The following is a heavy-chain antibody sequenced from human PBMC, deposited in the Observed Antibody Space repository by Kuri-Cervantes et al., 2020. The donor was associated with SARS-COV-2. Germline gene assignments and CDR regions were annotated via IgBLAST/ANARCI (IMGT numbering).Heavy chain of an antibody. D-gene: IGHD2-2*02. CDR1: GYTFTGYY. J-gene: IGHJ5*02. Sequence: SVKVSCKASGYTFTGYYMHWVRQAPGQGFEWMGGIIPIFGTANYAQKFQGRVTITTDESTSTAYMELSSLRSEDTAVYYCARGGGVVVPAAIYLNWFDPWGQGTLVTVSS. CDR3: ARGGGVVVPAAIYLNWFDP. V-gene: IGHV1-69*05. CDR2: IIPIFGTA.